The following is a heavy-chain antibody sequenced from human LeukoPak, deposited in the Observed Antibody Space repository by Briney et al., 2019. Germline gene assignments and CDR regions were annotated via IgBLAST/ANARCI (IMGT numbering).Heavy chain of an antibody. J-gene: IGHJ4*02. CDR1: GYTFTSYD. Sequence: GASVKVSCKASGYTFTSYDINWVRQATGQGLEWMGWMNPNSGNTGYAQKFQGRVTMTRNTSISTAYMELSSLRSEDTAVYYCARGPDYVWGSSPLFDYWGQGTLVTVYS. CDR3: ARGPDYVWGSSPLFDY. V-gene: IGHV1-8*01. CDR2: MNPNSGNT. D-gene: IGHD3-16*01.